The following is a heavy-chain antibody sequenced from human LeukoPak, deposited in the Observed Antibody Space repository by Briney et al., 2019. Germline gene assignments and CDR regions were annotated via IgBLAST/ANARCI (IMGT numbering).Heavy chain of an antibody. V-gene: IGHV4-34*01. J-gene: IGHJ5*02. CDR1: GGSFSGYY. D-gene: IGHD6-13*01. Sequence: KPSETLSLTCAVYGGSFSGYYWSWIRQPPGKGLEWIGEINHSGSTNYNPSLKSRVTISVDTSKNQFSLKLSSVTAADTAVYYCARVEAGQQLVGYNWFDPWGQGTLVTVSS. CDR2: INHSGST. CDR3: ARVEAGQQLVGYNWFDP.